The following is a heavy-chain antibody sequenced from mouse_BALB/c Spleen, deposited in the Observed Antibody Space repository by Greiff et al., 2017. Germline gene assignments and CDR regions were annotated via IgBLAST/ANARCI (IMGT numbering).Heavy chain of an antibody. CDR3: AKHETDGYYGDWFAY. J-gene: IGHJ3*01. V-gene: IGHV2-6-5*01. Sequence: VKLVESGPGLVAPSQSLSITCTVSGFSLTDYGVSWVRQPPGKGLEWLGVIWGGGSTYYNSALKSRLSISKDNSKSQVFLKMNSLQTDDTAMYYCAKHETDGYYGDWFAYWGQGTLVTVSA. D-gene: IGHD2-3*01. CDR2: IWGGGST. CDR1: GFSLTDYG.